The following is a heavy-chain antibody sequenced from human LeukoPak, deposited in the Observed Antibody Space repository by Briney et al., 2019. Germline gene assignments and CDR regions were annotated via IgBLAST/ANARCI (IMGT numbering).Heavy chain of an antibody. Sequence: SETLSLTCAVYGGSFSGYYWSWIRQPPGKGLEWIGEINHSGSTNYNPSLKCRVTISVDPSKNQFSLKLSSVTAADTAVYYCARGSTIFGVVWYYFDYWGQGTLVTVSS. D-gene: IGHD3-3*01. CDR3: ARGSTIFGVVWYYFDY. V-gene: IGHV4-34*01. CDR1: GGSFSGYY. CDR2: INHSGST. J-gene: IGHJ4*02.